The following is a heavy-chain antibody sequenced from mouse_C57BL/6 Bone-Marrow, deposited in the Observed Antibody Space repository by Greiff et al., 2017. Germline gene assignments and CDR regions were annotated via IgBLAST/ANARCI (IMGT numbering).Heavy chain of an antibody. CDR1: GYTFTDYY. D-gene: IGHD1-1*02. J-gene: IGHJ4*01. V-gene: IGHV1-26*01. CDR3: ARGGSVMDY. CDR2: INPNNGGT. Sequence: VQLQQSGPELVKPGASVKISCKASGYTFTDYYMNWVKQSHGKSLEWIGDINPNNGGTSYNQKFKGKATLTVDTSSSTAYMELRSLTSEDSAVYYCARGGSVMDYWGQGTSVTVSS.